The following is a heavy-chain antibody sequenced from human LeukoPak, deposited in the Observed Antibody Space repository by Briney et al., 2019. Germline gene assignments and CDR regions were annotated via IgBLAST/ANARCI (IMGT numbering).Heavy chain of an antibody. Sequence: GESLKISCQCSGYDFANSWIGWVRQMPGKGLDWMAIIYPGDSDTRYSPSFQGHVTISADKSISTAYLQWSSLKASDTAMYYCARPGYGGTSVVPFHVWGQGTMVTVSS. D-gene: IGHD4/OR15-4a*01. V-gene: IGHV5-51*01. J-gene: IGHJ3*01. CDR2: IYPGDSDT. CDR3: ARPGYGGTSVVPFHV. CDR1: GYDFANSW.